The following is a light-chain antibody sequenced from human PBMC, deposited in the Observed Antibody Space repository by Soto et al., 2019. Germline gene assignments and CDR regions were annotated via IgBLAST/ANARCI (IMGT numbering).Light chain of an antibody. Sequence: EIVLTQSPGTLSWSPGERATLSCRASQSVSSSYLAWYQQKAGQAPRLLIYGASSRATGIPDRFSGSGSGTDFTLTISRLEPEDFAVYYCQQYGSSSWTVGQGTKVEIK. CDR2: GAS. V-gene: IGKV3-20*01. J-gene: IGKJ1*01. CDR3: QQYGSSSWT. CDR1: QSVSSSY.